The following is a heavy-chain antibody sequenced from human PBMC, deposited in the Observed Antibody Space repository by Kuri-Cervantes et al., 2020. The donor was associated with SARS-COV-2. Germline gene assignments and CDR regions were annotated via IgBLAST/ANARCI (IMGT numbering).Heavy chain of an antibody. J-gene: IGHJ6*03. V-gene: IGHV5-51*01. Sequence: GGSLRPSSKGSGYSFTSYWIGWVRQMPGKGLEWMGIIYPGDSDTRYSPSFQGQVIISADKSINTAFLQWSSLKASDTAMYYCARRAYGEQVDYYYMDVWGKGTTVTVSS. CDR2: IYPGDSDT. D-gene: IGHD4-17*01. CDR1: GYSFTSYW. CDR3: ARRAYGEQVDYYYMDV.